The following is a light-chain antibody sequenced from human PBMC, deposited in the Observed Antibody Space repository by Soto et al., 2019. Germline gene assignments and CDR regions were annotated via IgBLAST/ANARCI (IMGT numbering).Light chain of an antibody. CDR3: HSYDSSLSHGV. V-gene: IGLV1-40*01. Sequence: QSVLTQPPSVSGAPGQRVTNSCTGSSSNIGAGYDVHWYQQLPGTAPKLLIYDNSNRPSGVPDRFSGSKSGISASLAITGLQAEDEADYYCHSYDSSLSHGVFGGGTKVTVL. CDR2: DNS. J-gene: IGLJ2*01. CDR1: SSNIGAGYD.